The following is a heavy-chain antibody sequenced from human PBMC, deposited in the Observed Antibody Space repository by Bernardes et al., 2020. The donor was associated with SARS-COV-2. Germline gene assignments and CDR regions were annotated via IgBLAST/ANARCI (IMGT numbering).Heavy chain of an antibody. D-gene: IGHD2-2*01. V-gene: IGHV1-18*01. CDR1: GYKFTSYG. CDR2: ISTYSRDT. CDR3: AREGWGTVIVPAAMTL. J-gene: IGHJ4*02. Sequence: ASVKVSCKASGYKFTSYGISWARQAPGQGLEWMGWISTYSRDTDSAQSFQGRVTMTTDTSTSTAYMELRSLSSDDTATYYCAREGWGTVIVPAAMTLWGQGTLVTVSS.